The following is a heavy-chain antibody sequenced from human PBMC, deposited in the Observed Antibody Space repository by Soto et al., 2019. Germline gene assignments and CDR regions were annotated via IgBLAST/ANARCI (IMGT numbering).Heavy chain of an antibody. Sequence: EVQVVESGGGLVKPGGSLRLSCTASGSPFSTYGMNWVRQAPGKGLEWVSSISNGGNYIYYADSVQGRFTISRDNAKKSLYLQMTSRRAEDAAVSFCARHDSSGSSIRYWGQGTLVTV. CDR2: ISNGGNYI. CDR1: GSPFSTYG. J-gene: IGHJ4*02. CDR3: ARHDSSGSSIRY. V-gene: IGHV3-21*01. D-gene: IGHD3-3*02.